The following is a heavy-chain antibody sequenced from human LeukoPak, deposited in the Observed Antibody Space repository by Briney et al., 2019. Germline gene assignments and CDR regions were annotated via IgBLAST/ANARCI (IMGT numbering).Heavy chain of an antibody. V-gene: IGHV3-64*04. CDR3: ARLPGAGEVDY. Sequence: PGGSLRLSCSASGFTFSSYAMHWVRQAPGKGLEYVSAISSNGGSTYYADSVKGRFTISRDNAKSMLYLEMNSLRAEDTAVYYCARLPGAGEVDYWGQGTLVTVSS. CDR1: GFTFSSYA. D-gene: IGHD3-10*01. CDR2: ISSNGGST. J-gene: IGHJ4*02.